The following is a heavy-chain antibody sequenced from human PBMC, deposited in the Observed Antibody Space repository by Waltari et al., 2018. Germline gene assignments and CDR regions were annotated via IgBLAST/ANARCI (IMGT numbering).Heavy chain of an antibody. Sequence: QVQLQESGPGLVKPSETLSLTCTVSGGSISSYYWSWIRQPAGKGLEWIGRIYTSGSTNYNPSLKSRVTMSVDTSKNQFSLKLSSVTAADTAVYYCARVNILTGYSGIYYYYYMDVWGKGTTVIVSS. CDR1: GGSISSYY. D-gene: IGHD3-9*01. CDR3: ARVNILTGYSGIYYYYYMDV. J-gene: IGHJ6*03. V-gene: IGHV4-4*07. CDR2: IYTSGST.